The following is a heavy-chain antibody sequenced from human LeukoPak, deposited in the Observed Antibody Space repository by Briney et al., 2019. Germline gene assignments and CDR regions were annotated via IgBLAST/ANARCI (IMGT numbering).Heavy chain of an antibody. J-gene: IGHJ3*02. CDR2: IKQDGSEK. Sequence: GGPLRLSCAASGFTFSSYSMNWVRQAPGKGLEWVANIKQDGSEKYYVDSVKGRFTISRDNAKNSLYLQMNSLRAEDTAVYYCARVMAARRNAFDIWGQGTMVTVSS. D-gene: IGHD6-6*01. CDR3: ARVMAARRNAFDI. CDR1: GFTFSSYS. V-gene: IGHV3-7*01.